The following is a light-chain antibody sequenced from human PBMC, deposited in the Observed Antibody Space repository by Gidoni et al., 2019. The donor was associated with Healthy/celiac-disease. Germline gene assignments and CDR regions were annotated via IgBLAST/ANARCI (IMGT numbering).Light chain of an antibody. CDR2: DAS. V-gene: IGKV1-33*01. CDR1: QDSSNY. J-gene: IGKJ3*01. Sequence: DMQMTQSPSSLSASVGDRVTITCQASQDSSNYLNWYQQKPGKAPKLLIYDASNLETGFPSRFSGSGSGTDFTFTISSLQPEDIATYYCQQYDNLFTFGPGTKVDIK. CDR3: QQYDNLFT.